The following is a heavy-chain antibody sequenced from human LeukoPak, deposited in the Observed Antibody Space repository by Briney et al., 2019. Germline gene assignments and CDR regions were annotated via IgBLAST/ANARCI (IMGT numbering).Heavy chain of an antibody. V-gene: IGHV3-23*01. Sequence: PGGSLRLSCAASGFTFSSYAMSWVRQAPGKGLEWVSTASGSDGGTYYADSVKGRFTISRDNAKSTLHLQMNSLRAEDTAVYYCAKIAGQWLVNWGQGTLVTVSS. CDR1: GFTFSSYA. CDR2: ASGSDGGT. D-gene: IGHD6-19*01. J-gene: IGHJ4*02. CDR3: AKIAGQWLVN.